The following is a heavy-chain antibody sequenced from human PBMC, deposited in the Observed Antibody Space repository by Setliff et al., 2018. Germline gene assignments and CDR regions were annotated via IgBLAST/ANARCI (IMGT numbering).Heavy chain of an antibody. D-gene: IGHD3-3*01. J-gene: IGHJ4*02. CDR1: GLTFRSYA. Sequence: GGPLSPSCAALGLTFRSYAITWVRQPPGKGLEGISMISGSAQTTYYADSLKARFTISRVNSKTTVYLEMHNLRTEDTTVYYCAKRWPFWSGGTFHYYFDYWGQGTLVTVPS. CDR2: ISGSAQTT. CDR3: AKRWPFWSGGTFHYYFDY. V-gene: IGHV3-23*01.